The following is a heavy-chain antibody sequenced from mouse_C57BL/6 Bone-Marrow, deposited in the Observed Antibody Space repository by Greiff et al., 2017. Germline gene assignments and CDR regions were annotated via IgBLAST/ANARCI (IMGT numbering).Heavy chain of an antibody. CDR2: ISNVGGST. Sequence: DVMLVESGGGLVQPGGSLKLSCAASGFTFSDYYMYWVRQTPEKRLDWVSYISNVGGSTYYPDTVKGRFTISSDNAKNTLYLQLSRLKSEDTAMYYCASEGYGNYAWFAYWGQGTLVTVSS. CDR1: GFTFSDYY. J-gene: IGHJ3*01. D-gene: IGHD2-1*01. V-gene: IGHV5-12*01. CDR3: ASEGYGNYAWFAY.